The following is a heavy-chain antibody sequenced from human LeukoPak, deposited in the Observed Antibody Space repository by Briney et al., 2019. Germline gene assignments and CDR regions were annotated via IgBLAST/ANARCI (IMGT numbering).Heavy chain of an antibody. D-gene: IGHD3-22*01. CDR1: GYSISSGYY. CDR2: IYHSGST. J-gene: IGHJ6*03. Sequence: PSETLSLTCTVSGYSISSGYYWGWIRQPPGKGLEWIGSIYHSGSTYYNPSLKSRVTISVDTSKNQFSLKLSSVTAADTAVYYCARSNDYDGSGYYSWDYYYYMDVWGKGTTVTVSS. V-gene: IGHV4-38-2*02. CDR3: ARSNDYDGSGYYSWDYYYYMDV.